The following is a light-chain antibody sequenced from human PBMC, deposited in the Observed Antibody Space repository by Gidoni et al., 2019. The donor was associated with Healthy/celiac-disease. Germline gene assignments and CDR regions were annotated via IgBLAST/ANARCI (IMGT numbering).Light chain of an antibody. CDR1: SSNTGAGDD. CDR3: QSYDSSLSGSYV. CDR2: GNS. Sequence: QSVLTQPPSVSGAPGQRVTISCTGSSSNTGAGDDVHWYQQRPGTAPKLLIYGNSNRPSGVPDRFSGSKSGTSASLAITGLQAEDEADYYCQSYDSSLSGSYVFGTGTKVTVL. V-gene: IGLV1-40*01. J-gene: IGLJ1*01.